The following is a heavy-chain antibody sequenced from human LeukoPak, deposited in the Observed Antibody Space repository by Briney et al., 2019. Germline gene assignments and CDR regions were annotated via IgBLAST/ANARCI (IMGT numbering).Heavy chain of an antibody. CDR3: AGDSSAWSFDY. V-gene: IGHV4-4*07. J-gene: IGHJ4*02. CDR1: GGSISSYS. Sequence: PSETLSLTCSVSGGSISSYSWSWIRQPAGEGLEWIGRIYSSGSNSYSPSLKGRVAMSADTSKNQFSLMLSSVTAADTAVYYCAGDSSAWSFDYWGQGALVTVSS. CDR2: IYSSGSN. D-gene: IGHD6-19*01.